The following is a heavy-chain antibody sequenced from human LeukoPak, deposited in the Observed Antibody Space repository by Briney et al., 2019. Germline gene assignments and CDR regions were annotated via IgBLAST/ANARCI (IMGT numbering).Heavy chain of an antibody. CDR2: ISSSSSYI. CDR3: ARDRDYDYVWGSYRYTFDY. V-gene: IGHV3-21*01. Sequence: GGSLRLSCAASGFTFSSYSMNWVRQAPGKGLEWVSSISSSSSYIYYADSVKGRFTISRDNAKNSLYLQINSLRAEDTAVYYCARDRDYDYVWGSYRYTFDYWGQGTLVTVSS. D-gene: IGHD3-16*02. CDR1: GFTFSSYS. J-gene: IGHJ4*02.